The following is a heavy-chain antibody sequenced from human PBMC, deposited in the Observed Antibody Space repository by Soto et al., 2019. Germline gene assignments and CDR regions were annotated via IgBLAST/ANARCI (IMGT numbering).Heavy chain of an antibody. V-gene: IGHV6-1*01. Sequence: SQALSLTCAISGDSVSITNAAWNWIRQSPSRGLEWLGRTYYRFKWYHYYAVSVKSRITINPDTSKNQFSLQLNSVTPEDTAVYYCCSSGYFAEYLQNWGQGTQVTVSS. CDR1: GDSVSITNAA. CDR2: TYYRFKWYH. J-gene: IGHJ1*01. CDR3: CSSGYFAEYLQN. D-gene: IGHD3-22*01.